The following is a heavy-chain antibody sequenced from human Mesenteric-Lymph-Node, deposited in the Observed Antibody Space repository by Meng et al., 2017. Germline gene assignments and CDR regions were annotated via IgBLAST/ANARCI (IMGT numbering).Heavy chain of an antibody. CDR3: ARVSDDYDRTGYYNFDY. D-gene: IGHD3-22*01. CDR2: ISAYNGNT. Sequence: QVRLVQSGAEVKKPGASMKVSCTASGYTFTNYGISWVRQAPGKGLEWMGWISAYNGNTNYAQKLQGRVTMTTDTSMSTAYMELRSLRSDDTAVYYCARVSDDYDRTGYYNFDYWGQGTLVTVSS. J-gene: IGHJ4*02. V-gene: IGHV1-18*01. CDR1: GYTFTNYG.